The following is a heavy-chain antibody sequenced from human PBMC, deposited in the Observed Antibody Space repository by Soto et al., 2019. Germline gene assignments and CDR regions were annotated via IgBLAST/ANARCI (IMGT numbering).Heavy chain of an antibody. V-gene: IGHV3-23*01. CDR1: GFTFNTYA. CDR2: LSGSGGTT. CDR3: AKQRAGYGSGSDTYYFDF. J-gene: IGHJ4*02. Sequence: SLRLSCSTSGFTFNTYAMNWVRQAPGEGLEWVSALSGSGGTTYYADSVRGRFTISRDNSKNTLFLQMNSLRAEDTALYYCAKQRAGYGSGSDTYYFDFWGQGTLVTVSS. D-gene: IGHD3-10*01.